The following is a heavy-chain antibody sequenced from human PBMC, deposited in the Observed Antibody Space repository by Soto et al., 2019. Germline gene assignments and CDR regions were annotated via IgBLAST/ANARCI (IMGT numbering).Heavy chain of an antibody. CDR2: INAGNGNT. D-gene: IGHD6-19*01. Sequence: QVQLVQSGAEEKKPGSSVKVSCKASGYTGTGYAMHWVRQAPGQRLEWMGWINAGNGNTKYSQKFQGRVTITRDTSASAAYMELISLSSEDTAVYYCARAVAVAADFDYWGQGTLVTVSS. J-gene: IGHJ4*02. CDR3: ARAVAVAADFDY. CDR1: GYTGTGYA. V-gene: IGHV1-3*05.